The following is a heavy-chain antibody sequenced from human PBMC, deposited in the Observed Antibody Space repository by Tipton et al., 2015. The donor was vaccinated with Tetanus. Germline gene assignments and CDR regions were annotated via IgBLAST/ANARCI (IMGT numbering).Heavy chain of an antibody. CDR1: GGSFSGYY. D-gene: IGHD3-10*01. CDR3: ARGRGYYYGSGSYYNPPGYYYYGMGV. CDR2: INHSGST. J-gene: IGHJ6*02. V-gene: IGHV4-34*01. Sequence: TLSLTCAVYGGSFSGYYWSWIRQPPGKGLEWIGEINHSGSTNYNPSLKSRVTISVDTSKNQFSLKLSSVTAADTAVYYCARGRGYYYGSGSYYNPPGYYYYGMGVWGQGTTVTVSS.